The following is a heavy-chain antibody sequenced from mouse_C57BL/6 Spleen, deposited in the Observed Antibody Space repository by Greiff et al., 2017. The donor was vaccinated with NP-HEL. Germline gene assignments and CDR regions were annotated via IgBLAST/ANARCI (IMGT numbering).Heavy chain of an antibody. CDR1: GFTFSDYY. V-gene: IGHV5-16*01. CDR3: ARDHYRGGFAY. J-gene: IGHJ3*01. CDR2: INYDGSST. Sequence: EVNLVESEGGLVQPGSSMKLSCTASGFTFSDYYMAWVRQVPEKGLEWVANINYDGSSTYYLDSLKSRFIISRDNAKNILYLQMSSLKSEDTATYYCARDHYRGGFAYWSQGTLVTVSA. D-gene: IGHD2-14*01.